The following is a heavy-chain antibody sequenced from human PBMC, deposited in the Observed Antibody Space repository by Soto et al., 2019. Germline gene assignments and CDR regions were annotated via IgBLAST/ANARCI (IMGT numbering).Heavy chain of an antibody. CDR1: GFTFSSYA. Sequence: GGSLRLSCAASGFTFSSYAMSWVRQAPGKGLEWVSTISGSGGGTYNADSVKGRFAISRDNSKNTLYLQMNSLRAEDTAVYYCAKTPRYCSGGNCFWLYGMDVWGQGTTVTVSS. CDR2: ISGSGGGT. D-gene: IGHD2-15*01. CDR3: AKTPRYCSGGNCFWLYGMDV. V-gene: IGHV3-23*01. J-gene: IGHJ6*02.